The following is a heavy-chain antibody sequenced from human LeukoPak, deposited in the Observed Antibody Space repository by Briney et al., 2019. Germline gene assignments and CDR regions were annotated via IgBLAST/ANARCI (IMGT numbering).Heavy chain of an antibody. CDR2: INTDGSST. CDR3: ARAVTGLRFLEWSPFDY. D-gene: IGHD3-3*01. V-gene: IGHV3-74*01. J-gene: IGHJ4*02. Sequence: GGSLRLSCAASGFTFSSYWMHWVRQAPGKGLVWVSRINTDGSSTSYADSVKGRFTISRDNTKNTLYLQMNSLRAEDTAVYYCARAVTGLRFLEWSPFDYWGQGTLVTVSS. CDR1: GFTFSSYW.